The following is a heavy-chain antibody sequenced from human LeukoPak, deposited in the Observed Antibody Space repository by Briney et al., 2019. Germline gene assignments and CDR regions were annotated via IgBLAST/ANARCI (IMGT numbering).Heavy chain of an antibody. CDR3: ARGAYGSGSYGDNWFDP. V-gene: IGHV3-66*01. J-gene: IGHJ5*02. CDR1: GLTVSSNY. CDR2: IYSGGSI. D-gene: IGHD3-10*01. Sequence: GGSLRLSCAASGLTVSSNYMNWVRQAPGRGLEWASVIYSGGSIYYADSVKGRFTISRDNSKNTLYLQMNSLRAEDTAVYYCARGAYGSGSYGDNWFDPWGQGTLVTVSS.